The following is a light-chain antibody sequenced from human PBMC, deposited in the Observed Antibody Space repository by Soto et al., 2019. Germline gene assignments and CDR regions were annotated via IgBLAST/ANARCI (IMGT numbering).Light chain of an antibody. V-gene: IGKV1-5*03. Sequence: DFQMTQSPSTLSASVGDRVTITCRASQGISNWLAWFQQKPGKAPKLLIYKASTLESGAPSRVTGSGSGTDFTLTITSVQPEDFATYYCQQYNSPSYTFGQGTKLEMK. CDR1: QGISNW. CDR2: KAS. CDR3: QQYNSPSYT. J-gene: IGKJ2*01.